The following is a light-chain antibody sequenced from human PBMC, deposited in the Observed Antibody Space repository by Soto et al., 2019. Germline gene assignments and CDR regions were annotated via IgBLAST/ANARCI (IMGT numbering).Light chain of an antibody. CDR3: QRYDSLPPT. Sequence: DIQMPQSPSSLSASVGDRVTITCQASRDIGKFLNWFQEKPGKAPKLLIYDASNLQTGVPSRFSGSGSGTDFTFTISSLQPEDFATYYCQRYDSLPPTFGQGTRLEI. CDR2: DAS. CDR1: RDIGKF. V-gene: IGKV1-33*01. J-gene: IGKJ5*01.